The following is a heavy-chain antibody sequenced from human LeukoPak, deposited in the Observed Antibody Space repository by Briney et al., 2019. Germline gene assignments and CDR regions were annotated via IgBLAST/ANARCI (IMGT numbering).Heavy chain of an antibody. D-gene: IGHD2-21*02. J-gene: IGHJ4*02. CDR1: GGSITSYY. V-gene: IGHV4-59*01. Sequence: SETLSLTCTVSGGSITSYYWSWIRQPPGKELEWIGYIYYRGSTNYNPSLKSRVTISVDTSKNQFSLKLSSVTAADTVVYYCARSYCAGDCYPYYFDYWGQGTLVTVSS. CDR3: ARSYCAGDCYPYYFDY. CDR2: IYYRGST.